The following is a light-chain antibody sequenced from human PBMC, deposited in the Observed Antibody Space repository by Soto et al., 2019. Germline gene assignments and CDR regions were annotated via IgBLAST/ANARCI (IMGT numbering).Light chain of an antibody. CDR2: AAS. CDR3: QQSYSNPRT. V-gene: IGKV1-39*01. J-gene: IGKJ1*01. Sequence: IEITQSPSSLSASVGDRVTITCRASQSISSYLNWYQQKPGKAPKLLMYAASSLQSGVPSRFSGSGSGTDFTLPISSLQPEDFETYYCQQSYSNPRTFGQGTKVDIK. CDR1: QSISSY.